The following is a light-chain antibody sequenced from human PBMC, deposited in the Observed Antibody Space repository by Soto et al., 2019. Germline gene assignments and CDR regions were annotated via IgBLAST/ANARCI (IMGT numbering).Light chain of an antibody. Sequence: EIVLTQSPATLPLSPGERATLSCRASQSVSSYLAWYQQKPGQAPRLLIYDASNRATGIPARFSGSGSGTDFTLTISSLEPEDFAVYYCQQRSNWPPWTFGQGTKGEIK. CDR1: QSVSSY. CDR2: DAS. CDR3: QQRSNWPPWT. J-gene: IGKJ1*01. V-gene: IGKV3-11*01.